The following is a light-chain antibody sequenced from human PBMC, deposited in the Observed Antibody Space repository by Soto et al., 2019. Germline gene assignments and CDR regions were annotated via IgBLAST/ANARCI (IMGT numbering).Light chain of an antibody. CDR2: GAS. CDR1: QSINSW. J-gene: IGKJ4*01. V-gene: IGKV1-12*01. CDR3: QQTDNFPLT. Sequence: DIQMTQSPSSASASGGNRVTITGRASQSINSWLAWYQQKPGTAPKLRIYGASSLHSGVPSRFSGSGSGTDFTLTISSLQPEDFANYYCQQTDNFPLTFGGGNKIEIK.